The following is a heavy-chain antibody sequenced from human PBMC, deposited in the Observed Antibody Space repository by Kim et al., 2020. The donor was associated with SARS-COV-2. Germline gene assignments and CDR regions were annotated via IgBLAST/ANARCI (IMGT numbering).Heavy chain of an antibody. CDR3: SRALLSSEGF. V-gene: IGHV3-7*03. J-gene: IGHJ4*02. CDR1: GFTFSASW. Sequence: GGSLRLSCAASGFTFSASWMIWVRQAPGKGLEGVANIKQDGSEKNYVDSVKGRFTISRDNAKNSLYLHMNNLSVEDTAVYYCSRALLSSEGFWGQGVLVT. CDR2: IKQDGSEK. D-gene: IGHD3-10*01.